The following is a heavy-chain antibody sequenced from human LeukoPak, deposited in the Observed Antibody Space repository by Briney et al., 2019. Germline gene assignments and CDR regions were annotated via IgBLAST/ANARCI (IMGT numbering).Heavy chain of an antibody. V-gene: IGHV3-7*01. CDR3: ARNPYGDYGGTTGFDY. Sequence: PGGSLRLSCAASGFTFSSHWMSWVRQAPGKGLEWVANIKQDGSETFYVDSVKGRFTIPRDSARNSVYLQMNSLRVADTAVYYCARNPYGDYGGTTGFDYWGQGTLVTVSS. D-gene: IGHD4-23*01. CDR2: IKQDGSET. J-gene: IGHJ4*02. CDR1: GFTFSSHW.